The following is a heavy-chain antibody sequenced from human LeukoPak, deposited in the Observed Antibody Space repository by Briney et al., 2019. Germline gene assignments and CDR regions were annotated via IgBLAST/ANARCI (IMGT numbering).Heavy chain of an antibody. Sequence: SETLSLTCAVYGGSFSGYYWSWIREPPGKGLEWIGEINHSGSTSYNPSLKSRVTISVDTSKTQFSLKLSSVTAADTAVYYCARGISPKNWFDPWGQGTLVTVSS. V-gene: IGHV4-34*01. CDR2: INHSGST. CDR1: GGSFSGYY. CDR3: ARGISPKNWFDP. J-gene: IGHJ5*02.